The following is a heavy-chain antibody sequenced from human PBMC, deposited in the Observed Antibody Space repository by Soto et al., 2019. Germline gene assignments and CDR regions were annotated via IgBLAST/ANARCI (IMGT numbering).Heavy chain of an antibody. CDR2: IIPILGIA. Sequence: ASVKVSCKASGGTFSSYTISWVRQAPGQGLEWMGRIIPILGIANYAQKFQGRVTITADKSTSTAYMELSSLRSEDTAVYYCASRASIAALGYYMDVWGKGTTVTVSS. CDR3: ASRASIAALGYYMDV. V-gene: IGHV1-69*02. J-gene: IGHJ6*03. CDR1: GGTFSSYT. D-gene: IGHD6-6*01.